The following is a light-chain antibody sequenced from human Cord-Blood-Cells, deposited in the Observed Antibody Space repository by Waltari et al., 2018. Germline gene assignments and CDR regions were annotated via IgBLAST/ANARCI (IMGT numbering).Light chain of an antibody. CDR1: SRDVGGSNY. CDR3: SSYTSSSTRV. Sequence: QSALTQPASVSGSPGQSITSPCTGTSRDVGGSNYVPWYQQHPGKAPKLMIYDVSNRPSGVSNRFSGSKSGNTASLTISGLQAEDEADYYCSSYTSSSTRVFGGGTKLTVL. J-gene: IGLJ2*01. CDR2: DVS. V-gene: IGLV2-14*01.